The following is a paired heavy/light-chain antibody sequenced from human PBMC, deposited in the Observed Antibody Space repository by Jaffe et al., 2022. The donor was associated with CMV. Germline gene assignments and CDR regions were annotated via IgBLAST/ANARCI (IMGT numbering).Heavy chain of an antibody. CDR2: IVVATGNT. Sequence: QMQLVQSGPEVKKPGTSVKVSCKASGFTFTPSAMQWVRQTRGQRLEWIGWIVVATGNTDYAQSLQERVTITRDRSTSTAYMELSTLRSDDTAVYYCAAVRQVWFTPVGPFDVWGQGTMVTVSS. CDR1: GFTFTPSA. D-gene: IGHD3-10*01. CDR3: AAVRQVWFTPVGPFDV. V-gene: IGHV1-58*02. J-gene: IGHJ3*01.
Light chain of an antibody. V-gene: IGKV4-1*01. CDR1: QSVLDTSNSKNY. CDR2: WAS. J-gene: IGKJ1*01. Sequence: DIVMTQSPDSLAVSLGERATINCKSSQSVLDTSNSKNYLAWYQHKPGRPPKLLIYWASTRESGVPDRFSGSGSGTDFTLTISSLQAEDVALYYCHQYYRTPGTFGQGTKVEIK. CDR3: HQYYRTPGT.